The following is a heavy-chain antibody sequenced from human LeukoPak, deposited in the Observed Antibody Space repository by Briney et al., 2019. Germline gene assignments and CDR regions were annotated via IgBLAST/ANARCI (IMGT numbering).Heavy chain of an antibody. V-gene: IGHV4-4*07. D-gene: IGHD2-2*01. CDR3: ASESQGQLLY. J-gene: IGHJ4*02. CDR1: GGSISSYY. Sequence: SETLSLTCTVSGGSISSYYWSWVRQPAGKGLEWIGRIYTSGSTNYNPSLKSRVTMSVDTSKKQISLKLSSVTAADTAVYYCASESQGQLLYCGQGTLVTVSS. CDR2: IYTSGST.